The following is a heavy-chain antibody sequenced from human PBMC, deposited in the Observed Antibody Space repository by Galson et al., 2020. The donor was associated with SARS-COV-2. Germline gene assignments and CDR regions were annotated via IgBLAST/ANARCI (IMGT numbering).Heavy chain of an antibody. Sequence: ASVKVSCKASGYTFTGYYMHWVRQAPGQGLEWMGWINPNSGGTNYAQKFQGRVTMTRDTSISTAYMELSRLRSDDTAVYYCARLGYCSGGSCYPEYYYYGMDVWGQGTTVTVSS. V-gene: IGHV1-2*02. J-gene: IGHJ6*02. D-gene: IGHD2-15*01. CDR1: GYTFTGYY. CDR2: INPNSGGT. CDR3: ARLGYCSGGSCYPEYYYYGMDV.